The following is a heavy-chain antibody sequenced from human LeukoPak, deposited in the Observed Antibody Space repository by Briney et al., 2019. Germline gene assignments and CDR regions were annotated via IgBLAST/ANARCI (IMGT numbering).Heavy chain of an antibody. Sequence: GGSLRLSCAASGFTFSSYSMNWVRQAPGKGLEWVSSISSSSSDIYYADSVKGRFTISRDNAKNSLYLQMNSLRAEDTAVYYCARAPDFWSGYIDYWGQGTLVTVSS. D-gene: IGHD3-3*01. J-gene: IGHJ4*02. V-gene: IGHV3-21*01. CDR2: ISSSSSDI. CDR1: GFTFSSYS. CDR3: ARAPDFWSGYIDY.